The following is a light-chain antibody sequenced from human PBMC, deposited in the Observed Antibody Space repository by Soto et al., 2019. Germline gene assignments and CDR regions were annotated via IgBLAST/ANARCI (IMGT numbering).Light chain of an antibody. CDR2: GAS. CDR3: LQYHNLWA. V-gene: IGKV3-15*01. CDR1: QSVSST. J-gene: IGKJ1*01. Sequence: EIVMTQSPATLSVSPGERATLSCRASQSVSSTLAWYQQKPGQAPRLLIYGASTRATGVPARLSGSGSGTEFTLTISSLQPEDFTVYSCLQYHNLWAFGQGTKVDIK.